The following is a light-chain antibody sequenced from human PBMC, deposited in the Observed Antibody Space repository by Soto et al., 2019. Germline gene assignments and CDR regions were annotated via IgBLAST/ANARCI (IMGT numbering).Light chain of an antibody. CDR1: QSVGSSY. CDR2: GAS. CDR3: QQYGTSALIT. V-gene: IGKV3-20*01. J-gene: IGKJ5*01. Sequence: VLTQSPGTLSLSPGERATLSCRASQSVGSSYLAWYQQKPGQAPRLLIYGASSRATGIPDRFSGSGSGTDFTLTISRLEPDDFAVYYCQQYGTSALITFGQGTRLEIK.